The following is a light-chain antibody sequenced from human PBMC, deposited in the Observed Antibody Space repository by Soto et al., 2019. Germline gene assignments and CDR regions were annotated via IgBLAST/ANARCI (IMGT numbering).Light chain of an antibody. Sequence: NFMLTQPHSVSESPGETVTISCTRTSGGISNNYVQWYPQRPGSAPTIVIYEHNQIPSGVPDRFSVSTDGSSNSASLTISGLQTADEADYYCQSYDSSFVVFGGWTK. CDR3: QSYDSSFVV. CDR1: SGGISNNY. J-gene: IGLJ2*01. V-gene: IGLV6-57*04. CDR2: EHN.